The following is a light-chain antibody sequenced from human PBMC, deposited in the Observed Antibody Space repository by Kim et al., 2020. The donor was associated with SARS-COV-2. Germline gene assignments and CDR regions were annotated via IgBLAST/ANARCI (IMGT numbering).Light chain of an antibody. V-gene: IGKV1-33*01. CDR2: DAS. CDR1: QDINNY. Sequence: DIQMTQSPSSLSASVGDRVTITCQASQDINNYLNWYQQKPGKAPKLLIYDASNLETGVPSRFSGRGSGTDFTFTISSLQPEDIATYYCQQYDNLPLTLTFGGGTKVDIK. CDR3: QQYDNLPLTLT. J-gene: IGKJ4*01.